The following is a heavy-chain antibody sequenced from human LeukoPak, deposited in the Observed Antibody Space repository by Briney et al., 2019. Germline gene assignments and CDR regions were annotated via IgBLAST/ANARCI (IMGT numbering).Heavy chain of an antibody. CDR2: INPSGGST. CDR1: GYPFTAGA. J-gene: IGHJ4*02. D-gene: IGHD3-10*01. CDR3: ARPLYSGSYSYYFDY. V-gene: IGHV1-46*01. Sequence: ASVKVSCKVSGYPFTAGAFSWVRQAPGQGLEWMGIINPSGGSTSYAQKFQGRVTMTRDTSTSTVYMELSSLRSEDTAVYYCARPLYSGSYSYYFDYWGQGTLVTVSS.